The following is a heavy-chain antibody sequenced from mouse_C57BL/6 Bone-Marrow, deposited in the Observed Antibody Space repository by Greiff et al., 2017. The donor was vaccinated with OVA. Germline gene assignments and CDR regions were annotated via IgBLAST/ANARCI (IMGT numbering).Heavy chain of an antibody. CDR1: GYTFTSYW. J-gene: IGHJ2*01. Sequence: QVQLQQPGAELVKPGASVKMSCKASGYTFTSYWITWVKQRPGQGLEWIGDIYPGSGSTNYNEKFKSKATLTVDTSSSTAYMQLSSLTSEDSAVYYCAREGDDYDSFYYLDYWGQGTTLTVSS. D-gene: IGHD2-4*01. CDR2: IYPGSGST. CDR3: AREGDDYDSFYYLDY. V-gene: IGHV1-55*01.